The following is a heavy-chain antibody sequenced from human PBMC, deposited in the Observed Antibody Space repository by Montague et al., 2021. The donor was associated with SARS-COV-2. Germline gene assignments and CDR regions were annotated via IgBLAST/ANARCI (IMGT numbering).Heavy chain of an antibody. D-gene: IGHD3-22*01. V-gene: IGHV3-23*01. CDR3: RVGNYYDSISDY. CDR1: GFTFSSYA. Sequence: SLSLSCAASGFTFSSYAMSWVRQAPGKGLEWVSAIRGSGGSTYYADSVKGRFTISRDNSKNTLYLQMNSLRAEDTAVYYCRVGNYYDSISDYWGQGTLVTVSS. CDR2: IRGSGGST. J-gene: IGHJ4*02.